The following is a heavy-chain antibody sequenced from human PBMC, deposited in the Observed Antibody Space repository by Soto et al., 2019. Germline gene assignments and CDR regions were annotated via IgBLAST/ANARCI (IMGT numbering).Heavy chain of an antibody. CDR2: IYPGDSDT. J-gene: IGHJ5*02. Sequence: GESLKISCKGSGYSFTSYWIGWVRQMPGKGLEWMGIIYPGDSDTRYSPSFQGQVTISADKSISTAYLQWSSLKASDTAMYYCARFIAAAGTVFDNWFDPWGQGTLVTVSS. CDR3: ARFIAAAGTVFDNWFDP. CDR1: GYSFTSYW. D-gene: IGHD6-13*01. V-gene: IGHV5-51*01.